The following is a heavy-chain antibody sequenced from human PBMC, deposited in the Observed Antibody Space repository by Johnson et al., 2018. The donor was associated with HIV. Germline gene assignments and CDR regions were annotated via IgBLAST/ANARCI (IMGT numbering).Heavy chain of an antibody. CDR1: EFTFSSYG. CDR3: AKDQYRKLTTVAGI. J-gene: IGHJ3*02. Sequence: QVQLVESGGGVVQPGRSLRLSCAASEFTFSSYGIHWVRQAPDKGLEWVALISYDGSNTYYADSVRGRFTLSRDISKNTVYLQMNSLRAEDTAVYYCAKDQYRKLTTVAGIWGQGTMVTVSS. V-gene: IGHV3-30*18. CDR2: ISYDGSNT. D-gene: IGHD4-17*01.